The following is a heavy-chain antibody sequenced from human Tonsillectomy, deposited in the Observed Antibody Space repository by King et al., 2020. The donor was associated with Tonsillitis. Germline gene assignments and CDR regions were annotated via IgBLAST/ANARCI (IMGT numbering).Heavy chain of an antibody. V-gene: IGHV3-23*04. CDR1: GFTFSTYA. J-gene: IGHJ4*02. CDR2: INGGDVGT. CDR3: AKVDLEYCSGGGCSFDH. D-gene: IGHD2-15*01. Sequence: DVQLVESGGGLVQPGGSLRLSCAASGFTFSTYAMTWVRQAPGKGLEWVSLINGGDVGTYYADSVKGRFTISRDNSKTTLYLHMNSLRAEDTAVYYCAKVDLEYCSGGGCSFDHWGQGALVTVSS.